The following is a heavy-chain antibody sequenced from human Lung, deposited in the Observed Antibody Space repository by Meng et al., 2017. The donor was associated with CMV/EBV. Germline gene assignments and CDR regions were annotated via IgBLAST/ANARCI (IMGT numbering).Heavy chain of an antibody. V-gene: IGHV3-7*01. Sequence: GESLKISCEASGFIFSYYWMHWVRQVPGKGLEWVVNINQDGSERNYVDSVKGRFTISRDNAKNSLYLQMNSLRVEDTAIYYCTANHRERPGSYWGQGTLVTVSS. CDR1: GFIFSYYW. CDR2: INQDGSER. CDR3: TANHRERPGSY. D-gene: IGHD1-14*01. J-gene: IGHJ4*02.